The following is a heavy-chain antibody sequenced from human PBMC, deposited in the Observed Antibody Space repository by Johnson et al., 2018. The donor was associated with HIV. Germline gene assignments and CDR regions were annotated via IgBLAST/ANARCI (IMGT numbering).Heavy chain of an antibody. D-gene: IGHD3-22*01. CDR3: ARTMIVVPSNAFDI. CDR1: GFTFDDYA. CDR2: ISYDGSNK. J-gene: IGHJ3*02. Sequence: QLVESGGGVVQPGRSLRLSCAASGFTFDDYAMHWVRQAPGKGLEWVAVISYDGSNKYYADSVKGRFTISRDNSKNKLYLKMNSLRAEDTAVNYCARTMIVVPSNAFDIWGQGTMVTVSS. V-gene: IGHV3-30*14.